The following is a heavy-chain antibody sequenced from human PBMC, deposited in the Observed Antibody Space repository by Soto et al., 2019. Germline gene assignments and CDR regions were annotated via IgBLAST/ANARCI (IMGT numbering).Heavy chain of an antibody. J-gene: IGHJ4*02. CDR1: GGSFSGYY. Sequence: QVQLQQWGAGLLKPSETLSRTCAVYGGSFSGYYWSWIRQPPGKGLEWIGEINHSGSTNYNPSLKSRVTISIDTSKNQFSLKLISVNAADTAVYYCARRVTMQYYFDYWGQGTLVPVSS. CDR2: INHSGST. CDR3: ARRVTMQYYFDY. D-gene: IGHD3-10*01. V-gene: IGHV4-34*01.